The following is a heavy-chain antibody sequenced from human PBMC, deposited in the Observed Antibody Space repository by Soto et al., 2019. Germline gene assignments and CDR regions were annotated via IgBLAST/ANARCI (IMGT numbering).Heavy chain of an antibody. J-gene: IGHJ4*02. Sequence: QVQLVQSGAEVKKPGPSVKVSCKASGGTFNNYAISWVRQAPGQGLEWMGGIIPIIGTADYAHKLQGRLAISAEESTGTTFMELSSLRSEDTALYYCARGGVDVVATSAFDYWGQGTLVTVSS. V-gene: IGHV1-69*01. CDR1: GGTFNNYA. CDR2: IIPIIGTA. D-gene: IGHD5-12*01. CDR3: ARGGVDVVATSAFDY.